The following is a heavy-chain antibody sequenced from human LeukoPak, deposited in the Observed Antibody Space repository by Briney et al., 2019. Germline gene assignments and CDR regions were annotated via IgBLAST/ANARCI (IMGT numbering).Heavy chain of an antibody. Sequence: SHTLSLTCAISGDSVSSNSAALNWIRQSPSRGLEWLGRTYYRSKWYNYYAVSVKSRITIYPDTSKNQFSLQLTSVTPEDTAVYYCALMVQGVVRYWGQGTLVTVSS. D-gene: IGHD3-10*01. CDR1: GDSVSSNSAA. J-gene: IGHJ4*02. CDR3: ALMVQGVVRY. V-gene: IGHV6-1*01. CDR2: TYYRSKWYN.